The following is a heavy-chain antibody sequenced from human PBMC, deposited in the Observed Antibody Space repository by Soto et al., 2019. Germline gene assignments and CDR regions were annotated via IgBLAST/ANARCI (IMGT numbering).Heavy chain of an antibody. D-gene: IGHD6-19*01. CDR1: GFSLSTSGVG. J-gene: IGHJ5*02. CDR3: AHRPTAVAGTIWFDP. CDR2: IYWNDDK. V-gene: IGHV2-5*01. Sequence: QITLKESGPTLVKPTQTLTLTCTFSGFSLSTSGVGVGWIRHPPVKALEWLALIYWNDDKRYSPSLKSKLTITKDPSKNQVVLTMTNMDPVDTAPYYCAHRPTAVAGTIWFDPWGQGTLVTFSS.